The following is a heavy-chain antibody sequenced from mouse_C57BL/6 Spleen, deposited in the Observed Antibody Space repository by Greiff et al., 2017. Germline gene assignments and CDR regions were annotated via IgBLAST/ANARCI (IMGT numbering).Heavy chain of an antibody. Sequence: VQLQQSGPELVKPGASVKISCKASGYTFTDYNMDWVKQSHGKSLEWIGDINPNNGGTIYNQKFKGKATLTVDKSSSTANMEHRSLTSEDTAVYYCARGELGISPYYAMDYGGQGTSVTVSS. D-gene: IGHD4-1*01. J-gene: IGHJ4*01. CDR2: INPNNGGT. V-gene: IGHV1-18*01. CDR3: ARGELGISPYYAMDY. CDR1: GYTFTDYN.